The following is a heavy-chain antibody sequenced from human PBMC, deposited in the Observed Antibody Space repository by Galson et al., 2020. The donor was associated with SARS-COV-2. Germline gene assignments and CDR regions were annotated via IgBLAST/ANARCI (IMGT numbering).Heavy chain of an antibody. D-gene: IGHD3-22*01. V-gene: IGHV3-7*01. Sequence: GGSLRLSCATSGFTFSNYWMTWVRQAPGKGLEWVANMKHDGSEKYYVDSVKGRFTISRDNAQNSLYLQMTILRADDTAMYYCARDMATTFYDNSPYYSLGNAFDIWGQGTMVTVSS. CDR3: ARDMATTFYDNSPYYSLGNAFDI. CDR2: MKHDGSEK. J-gene: IGHJ3*02. CDR1: GFTFSNYW.